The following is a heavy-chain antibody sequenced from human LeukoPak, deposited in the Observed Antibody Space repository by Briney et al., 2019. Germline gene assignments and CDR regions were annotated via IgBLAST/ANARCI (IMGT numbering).Heavy chain of an antibody. CDR3: ARPRDGYYYDSSGYYW. V-gene: IGHV3-48*01. J-gene: IGHJ4*02. CDR1: GFTFSSYS. CDR2: ISSSSSTI. D-gene: IGHD3-22*01. Sequence: GGSLRLSCAASGFTFSSYSMNWVRQAPGKGLEWVSYISSSSSTIYYAGSVKGRFTISRDNAKNSLYLQMNSLRAEDTAVYYCARPRDGYYYDSSGYYWWGQGTLVTVSS.